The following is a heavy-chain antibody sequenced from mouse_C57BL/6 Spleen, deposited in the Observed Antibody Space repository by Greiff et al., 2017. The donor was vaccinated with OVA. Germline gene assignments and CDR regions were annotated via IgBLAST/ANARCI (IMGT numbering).Heavy chain of an antibody. CDR3: ARSGYGNYLGYFDY. J-gene: IGHJ2*01. CDR1: GYTFTSYW. D-gene: IGHD2-1*01. Sequence: VQLQQSGAELVKPGASVKLSCKASGYTFTSYWMHWVKQRPGQGLEWIGMIHPNSGSTNYNEKFKSKATLTVDKSSSTAYMQLSSLTSEDSAVYYCARSGYGNYLGYFDYWGQGTTLTVSS. V-gene: IGHV1-64*01. CDR2: IHPNSGST.